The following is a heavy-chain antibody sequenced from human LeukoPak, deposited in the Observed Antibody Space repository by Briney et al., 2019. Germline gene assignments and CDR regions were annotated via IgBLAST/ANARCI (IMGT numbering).Heavy chain of an antibody. CDR2: ISSSSSYI. D-gene: IGHD3-22*01. Sequence: PGGSLRLSCAASGFTFSSYSMNWVRQAPGKGLEWVSSISSSSSYIYYADSVKGRFTISRDNAKNSLYLQMNSLRAEDTAVYYCARWPRTYYYDSSGYSYWGQGTLVTVSS. CDR1: GFTFSSYS. CDR3: ARWPRTYYYDSSGYSY. J-gene: IGHJ4*02. V-gene: IGHV3-21*01.